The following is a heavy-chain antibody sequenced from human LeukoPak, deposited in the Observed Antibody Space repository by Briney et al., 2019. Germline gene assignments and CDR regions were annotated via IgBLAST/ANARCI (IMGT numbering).Heavy chain of an antibody. V-gene: IGHV1-24*01. CDR3: ATVSRIAAAGLPFDH. Sequence: GASVKVSCKVSGYTLTELSMHWVRQAPGKGLEWMGGFDPEDGETIYAQKFQGRVTMTEDTSTDTAYMELSSLRSEDTAVYYCATVSRIAAAGLPFDHWGQGTLVTVSS. CDR2: FDPEDGET. D-gene: IGHD6-13*01. J-gene: IGHJ4*02. CDR1: GYTLTELS.